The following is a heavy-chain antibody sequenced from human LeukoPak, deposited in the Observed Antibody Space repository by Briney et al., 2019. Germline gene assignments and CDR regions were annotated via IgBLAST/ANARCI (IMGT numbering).Heavy chain of an antibody. CDR1: GYTFTSYY. Sequence: GASVKVSCKASGYTFTSYYMHWVRQAPGQGLEWMGWINPNSGGTNYAQKFQGRVTMTRDTSISTAYMELSRLRSDDTAVYYCARGPSFDSSGYYSRDNWFDPWGQGTLVTVSS. CDR2: INPNSGGT. D-gene: IGHD3-22*01. CDR3: ARGPSFDSSGYYSRDNWFDP. V-gene: IGHV1-2*02. J-gene: IGHJ5*02.